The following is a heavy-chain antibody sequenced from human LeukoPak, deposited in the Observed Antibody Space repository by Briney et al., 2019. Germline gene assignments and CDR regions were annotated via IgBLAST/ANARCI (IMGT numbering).Heavy chain of an antibody. D-gene: IGHD2-2*02. CDR2: IYPGDSDT. Sequence: GESLKISCKGSGYSFTSYWIGWVRQMPGKGLEWMGFIYPGDSDTRYSPSFQGQVTISADKSISTAYLQWSSLKASDTAMYYCARLSRGEYQLLYTMGYYMDVWGKGTTVTVSS. J-gene: IGHJ6*03. V-gene: IGHV5-51*01. CDR1: GYSFTSYW. CDR3: ARLSRGEYQLLYTMGYYMDV.